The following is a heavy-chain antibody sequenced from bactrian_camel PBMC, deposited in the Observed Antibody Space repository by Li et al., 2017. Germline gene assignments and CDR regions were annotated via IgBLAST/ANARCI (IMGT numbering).Heavy chain of an antibody. Sequence: HVQLVESGGGSVQAGGSLRLSCAASELSRTNYCMGWFRQAPGKELEWVSSIFASGATSYRDSVQRRFTISRDNAKRMLYLKLDNLTSEDTAMYYCANRDWANVANRGQGTQVTVS. CDR2: IFASGAT. J-gene: IGHJ4*01. CDR3: ANRDWANVAN. V-gene: IGHV3S1*01. D-gene: IGHD1*01. CDR1: ELSRTNYC.